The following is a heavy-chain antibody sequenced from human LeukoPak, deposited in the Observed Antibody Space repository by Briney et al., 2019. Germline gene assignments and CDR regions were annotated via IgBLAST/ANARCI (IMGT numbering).Heavy chain of an antibody. Sequence: TPETLSLTCTVSGGSITTNNYYWGWVRQPPGKGLEWVGSIFHNGSTYYNPSLKSRITISVDTSKNQFSLKMRSVTAADTALYFCARSPPFYSDSSGYFDYWGQGTLVTVSS. CDR2: IFHNGST. V-gene: IGHV4-39*01. D-gene: IGHD3-22*01. J-gene: IGHJ4*02. CDR1: GGSITTNNYY. CDR3: ARSPPFYSDSSGYFDY.